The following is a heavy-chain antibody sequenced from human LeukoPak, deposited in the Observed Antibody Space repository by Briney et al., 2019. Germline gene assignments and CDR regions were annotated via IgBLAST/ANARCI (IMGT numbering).Heavy chain of an antibody. CDR2: IYYSGNT. D-gene: IGHD2-2*01. J-gene: IGHJ5*02. CDR1: GGSISTYY. V-gene: IGHV4-59*01. CDR3: ARRRCSSTSCYAYRVVVNWFDP. Sequence: SETLSLTCAVSGGSISTYYWSWIRQPPGKGLEWIGYIYYSGNTNYNPSLKSRVTISVDTSKNQFSLRLSSVTAADTAIYYCARRRCSSTSCYAYRVVVNWFDPWGQGTLVTVSS.